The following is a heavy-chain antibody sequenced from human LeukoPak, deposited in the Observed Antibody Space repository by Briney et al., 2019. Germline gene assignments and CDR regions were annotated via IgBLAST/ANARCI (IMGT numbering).Heavy chain of an antibody. D-gene: IGHD5-18*01. V-gene: IGHV4-34*01. J-gene: IGHJ4*02. CDR2: INHIGST. CDR3: ARGGSTPMIIRY. Sequence: PGGSLRLSCAASGFTFSSYSMNWVRQAPGKGLEWIGEINHIGSTNYNPSLKSRVTMFVDTSKNQFSLRLFSVTAADTAIYYCARGGSTPMIIRYWGQGTQVTVSS. CDR1: GFTFSSYS.